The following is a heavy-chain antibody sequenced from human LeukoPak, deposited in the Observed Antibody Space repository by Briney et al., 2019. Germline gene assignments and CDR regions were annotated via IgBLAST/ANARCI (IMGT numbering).Heavy chain of an antibody. CDR2: INPNSGGT. J-gene: IGHJ4*02. CDR1: GYTFTGYY. D-gene: IGHD3-3*01. V-gene: IGHV1-2*06. Sequence: EASVKVSCXASGYTFTGYYMHWVRQAPGQGLEWMGRINPNSGGTNCAQKFQGRVTITRDTSISTAYMELSRLRSDDTAVYCCARDKSRITIFGVATYYFDYWGQGTLVTVSS. CDR3: ARDKSRITIFGVATYYFDY.